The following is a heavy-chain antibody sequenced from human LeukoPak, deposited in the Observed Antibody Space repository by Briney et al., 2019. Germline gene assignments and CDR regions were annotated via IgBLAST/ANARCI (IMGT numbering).Heavy chain of an antibody. J-gene: IGHJ4*02. V-gene: IGHV4-34*01. CDR3: ARSRFGESY. CDR2: INHSGST. D-gene: IGHD3-10*01. CDR1: GGSFSGYY. Sequence: SGILSLTCAVYGGSFSGYYWSWIRQPPGKGLEWIGEINHSGSTNYNPSLKSRVTISVDTSKNQFSLKLSSVTAADTAVYYCARSRFGESYWGQGTLVTVSS.